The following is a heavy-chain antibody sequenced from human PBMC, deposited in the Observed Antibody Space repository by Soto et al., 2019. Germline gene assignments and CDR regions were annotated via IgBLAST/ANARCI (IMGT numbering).Heavy chain of an antibody. CDR1: GGSITSGGFF. V-gene: IGHV4-31*03. D-gene: IGHD6-6*01. CDR3: ARGSSPHYGMDV. J-gene: IGHJ6*02. CDR2: IYYSGCT. Sequence: QVQLQESGPGLMKPSQTLSLTCSVSGGSITSGGFFWSWVRQDPGEGLELIAYIYYSGCTYYHPSLKSRLSISMDTSKNQFSLKLSSVTAADTAVYYCARGSSPHYGMDVWGQGTTVTVSS.